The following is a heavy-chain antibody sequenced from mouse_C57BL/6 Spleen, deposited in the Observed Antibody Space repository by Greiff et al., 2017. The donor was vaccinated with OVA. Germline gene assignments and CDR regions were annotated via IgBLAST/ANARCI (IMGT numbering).Heavy chain of an antibody. Sequence: VQLQQSGPELVKPGASVKISCKASGYTFTDYYMNWVKQSHGKSLEWIGDINPNNGGTSYNQKFKGKATLTVDKSSSTAYMELRSLTSEDSAVYYCARRGTVVATRGNYFDYWGQGTTLTVSS. CDR2: INPNNGGT. CDR3: ARRGTVVATRGNYFDY. V-gene: IGHV1-26*01. CDR1: GYTFTDYY. J-gene: IGHJ2*01. D-gene: IGHD1-1*01.